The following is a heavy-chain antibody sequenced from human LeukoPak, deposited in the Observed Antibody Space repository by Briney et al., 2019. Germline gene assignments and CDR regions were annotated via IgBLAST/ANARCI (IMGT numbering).Heavy chain of an antibody. D-gene: IGHD3-3*01. CDR3: ARPFLERKGLDYYYYMDV. CDR1: GGSISSYY. V-gene: IGHV4-59*04. J-gene: IGHJ6*03. Sequence: SETLSLTCTVSGGSISSYYWSWIRQPPGKGLEWIGYIYHSGSTYYNPSLKSRVTISVDTSKNQFSLKLSSVTAADTAVYYCARPFLERKGLDYYYYMDVWGKGTTVTVSS. CDR2: IYHSGST.